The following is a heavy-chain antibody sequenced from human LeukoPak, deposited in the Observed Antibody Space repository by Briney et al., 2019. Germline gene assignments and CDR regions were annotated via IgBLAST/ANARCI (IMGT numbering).Heavy chain of an antibody. Sequence: PGGSLRLSCAASGFTFDDYGISWVRQAPGKGLDWVPGINWNGGSTGYADSVKGRFTISRDNAKNSLYLQMNSLRAEDTALSHKQKTAYDILTGSQGWFDPWGQGTLVTVSS. D-gene: IGHD3-9*01. CDR1: GFTFDDYG. J-gene: IGHJ5*02. V-gene: IGHV3-20*01. CDR2: INWNGGST. CDR3: QKTAYDILTGSQGWFDP.